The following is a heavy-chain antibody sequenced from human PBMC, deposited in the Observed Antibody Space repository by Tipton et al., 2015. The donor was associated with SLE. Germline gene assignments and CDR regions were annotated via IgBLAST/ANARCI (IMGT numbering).Heavy chain of an antibody. CDR2: IYYSGST. D-gene: IGHD6-6*01. CDR1: GGSISSYY. V-gene: IGHV4-59*12. CDR3: ARMWRAARGYFDL. Sequence: TLSLTCPVSGGSISSYYWSWIRQPPGKGLGWIGYIYYSGSTYYNPSLKSRVTISVDTSKNQFSLKLSSVTAADTAVYYCARMWRAARGYFDLWGRGTLVTVSS. J-gene: IGHJ2*01.